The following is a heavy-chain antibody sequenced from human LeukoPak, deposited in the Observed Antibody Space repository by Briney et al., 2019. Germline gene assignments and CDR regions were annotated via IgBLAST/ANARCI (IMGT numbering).Heavy chain of an antibody. D-gene: IGHD1-26*01. CDR1: GFTFSSYS. Sequence: NPGGSLRLSCVASGFTFSSYSMNWVRQAPGKGLEWVSSISGSSSFIYYADSVKGRFTISRDNAKNSLYLQINSLRAEDTAVYYCARDGGGMVGALYYFDSWGQGTLVTVSS. CDR3: ARDGGGMVGALYYFDS. V-gene: IGHV3-21*01. CDR2: ISGSSSFI. J-gene: IGHJ4*02.